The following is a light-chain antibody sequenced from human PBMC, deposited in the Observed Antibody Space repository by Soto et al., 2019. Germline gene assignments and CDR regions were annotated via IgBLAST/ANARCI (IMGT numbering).Light chain of an antibody. CDR1: NSDVGGYKY. Sequence: QSVLTQPRSVSGSPGQSVTISCTGTNSDVGGYKYVSWYQQYPGKAPKLMIYDVSKRPSGVPDRFSGSKSVNTASLTISGLQAEYEADYFCCSYAGSYSYVFGTGTKLTVL. CDR3: CSYAGSYSYV. J-gene: IGLJ1*01. V-gene: IGLV2-11*01. CDR2: DVS.